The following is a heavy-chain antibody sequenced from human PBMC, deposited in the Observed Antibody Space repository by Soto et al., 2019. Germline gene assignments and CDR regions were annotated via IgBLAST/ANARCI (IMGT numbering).Heavy chain of an antibody. CDR2: ISSSGTTI. J-gene: IGHJ4*02. D-gene: IGHD5-12*01. CDR3: ARIGGYNLGYYFDF. Sequence: QVQLVESGGGLVKPGGSLRLSCAASGFTFSDHYMTWIRQAPGKGLEWVSYISSSGTTIYDADSVKGRFTISRDNAENSLYLQMNSLRADDTAVYYCARIGGYNLGYYFDFWGPGTLVTVSS. V-gene: IGHV3-11*01. CDR1: GFTFSDHY.